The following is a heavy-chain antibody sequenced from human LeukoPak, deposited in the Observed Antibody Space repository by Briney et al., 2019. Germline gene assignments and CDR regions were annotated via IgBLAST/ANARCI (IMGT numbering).Heavy chain of an antibody. CDR3: ARDRGYYYVDLYDY. CDR2: ISSSSSTI. V-gene: IGHV3-48*01. Sequence: PGGSLRLSCAASGFTFSSYSMNWVRQAPGKGLEWVSYISSSSSTIYYADSVKGRFTISRDNAKHSLYLQMNSLRAEDTAVYYCARDRGYYYVDLYDYWGQGTLVTVSS. J-gene: IGHJ4*02. D-gene: IGHD3-22*01. CDR1: GFTFSSYS.